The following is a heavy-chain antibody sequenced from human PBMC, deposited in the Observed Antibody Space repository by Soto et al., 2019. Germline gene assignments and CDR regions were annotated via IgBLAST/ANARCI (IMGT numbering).Heavy chain of an antibody. D-gene: IGHD2-2*01. Sequence: SETLSLTCTVSCGSISSYYWSWIRQPAGKGLEWIGRIYTSGSTNYNPSLKSRVTMSVDTSKNQFSLKLSSVTAADTAVYYCARACSSNSCYDVFDYWGQGTLVTVSS. J-gene: IGHJ4*02. CDR3: ARACSSNSCYDVFDY. V-gene: IGHV4-4*07. CDR2: IYTSGST. CDR1: CGSISSYY.